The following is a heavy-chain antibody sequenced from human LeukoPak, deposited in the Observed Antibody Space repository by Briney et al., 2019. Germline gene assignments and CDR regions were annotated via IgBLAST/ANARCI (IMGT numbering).Heavy chain of an antibody. V-gene: IGHV4-39*01. D-gene: IGHD3-22*01. CDR1: GASISSSTYY. Sequence: ASETLSLTCTVSGASISSSTYYWAWIRQPPGKGLEWIGNFFYGGITYYNPSLKSRVTISVDTSKNQFSLKLSSVTAADTAVYYCGRQEYYDSSAYGYWGQGTLVTVSS. J-gene: IGHJ4*02. CDR2: FFYGGIT. CDR3: GRQEYYDSSAYGY.